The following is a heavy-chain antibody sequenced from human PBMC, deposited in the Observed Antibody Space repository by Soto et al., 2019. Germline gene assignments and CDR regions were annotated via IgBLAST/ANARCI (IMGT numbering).Heavy chain of an antibody. CDR1: GGSVRDYH. Sequence: QVRLQESGPGLVKPSETLSLTCTVSGGSVRDYHWSWIRQSPGKGLEWIGYVYDSGTVTTSSNPSVKSRVTISVDPSKNEVSLKMTSVTAADTAVYYWARRWQQLSWFDVWGQGTLVTVSS. J-gene: IGHJ5*02. CDR3: ARRWQQLSWFDV. V-gene: IGHV4-59*02. D-gene: IGHD1-1*01. CDR2: VYDSGTVTT.